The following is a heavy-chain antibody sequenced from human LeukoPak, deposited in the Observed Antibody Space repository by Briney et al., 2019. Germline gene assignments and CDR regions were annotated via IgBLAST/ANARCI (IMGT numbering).Heavy chain of an antibody. CDR2: ISSSGSTI. D-gene: IGHD1-14*01. V-gene: IGHV3-48*03. J-gene: IGHJ5*02. CDR1: GFTFSSYA. Sequence: GGSLRLSCAASGFTFSSYAMSWVRQAPGKGLEWVSYISSSGSTIYYADSVKGRFTISRDNAKNSLYLQMNSLRAEDTAVYYCARLRLRINWFDPWGQGTLVTVSS. CDR3: ARLRLRINWFDP.